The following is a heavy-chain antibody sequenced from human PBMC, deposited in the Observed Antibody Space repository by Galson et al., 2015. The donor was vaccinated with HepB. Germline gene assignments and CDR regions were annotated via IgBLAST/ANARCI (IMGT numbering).Heavy chain of an antibody. CDR1: GGSFSDNY. J-gene: IGHJ6*03. CDR2: ISHGGST. D-gene: IGHD2-2*01. V-gene: IGHV4-34*01. CDR3: ARLKLIPAVEVTPSGDPNYMDV. Sequence: TLSLTCAVSGGSFSDNYWAWIRQPPGRGLEWVGEISHGGSTNYNPSLKSRATLSVDTSKKQVSLTLTSVTVADTAIYYCARLKLIPAVEVTPSGDPNYMDVRGKGTSVTVSS.